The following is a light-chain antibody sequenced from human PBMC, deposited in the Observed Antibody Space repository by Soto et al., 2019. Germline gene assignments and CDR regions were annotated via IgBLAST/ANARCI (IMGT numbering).Light chain of an antibody. Sequence: EIVMTQSPATVPVSPGERVTLSCRASQSVSGYLAWYQQKPGQAPRLLIYDASKRATGIPARFSGSGFGTDYTLTISSLEPEDFAVYYCQQRSKWRTFGQGTKVDIK. CDR3: QQRSKWRT. CDR1: QSVSGY. V-gene: IGKV3-11*01. J-gene: IGKJ1*01. CDR2: DAS.